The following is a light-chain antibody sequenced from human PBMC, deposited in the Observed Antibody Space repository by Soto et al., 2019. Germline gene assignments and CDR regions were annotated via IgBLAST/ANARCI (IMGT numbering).Light chain of an antibody. CDR2: DVS. CDR3: RSDTGSGNYV. V-gene: IGLV2-14*01. J-gene: IGLJ1*01. Sequence: QSVLTQSASVSGSPGESITISCTGTSSDVGAYNYVSWYQQYPGKAPKLMIYDVSNWPSGISNRFSGSKSGNTASLTISGLQAEDEAAYYCRSDTGSGNYVFGTLTKFTV. CDR1: SSDVGAYNY.